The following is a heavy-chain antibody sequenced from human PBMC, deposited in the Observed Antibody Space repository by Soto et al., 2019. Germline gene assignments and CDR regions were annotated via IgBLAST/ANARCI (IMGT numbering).Heavy chain of an antibody. CDR1: GFTFWNYW. V-gene: IGHV3-7*05. CDR2: IKQDGSEK. Sequence: GGSLRLSCAASGFTFWNYWMSWVRQAPGTGLEWVANIKQDGSEKYYVDSVKGRFTISRDDAKNSMYVQMNSLRAEDTAGYYCARVYGTFDCWGRGTLVTVSS. J-gene: IGHJ4*02. D-gene: IGHD4-17*01. CDR3: ARVYGTFDC.